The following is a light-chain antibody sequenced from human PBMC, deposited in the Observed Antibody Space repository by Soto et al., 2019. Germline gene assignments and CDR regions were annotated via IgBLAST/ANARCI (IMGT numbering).Light chain of an antibody. J-gene: IGKJ5*01. V-gene: IGKV3-15*01. Sequence: EIVIAQSPGTLSVSPGERATLSCRASESNSSNLAWYQQKPGQAPRLLLFGASSRASGISARFSGSRSGTEFTLTISSLQSEDFAVYYCQQYNNWPPITFGQGTRLEI. CDR2: GAS. CDR3: QQYNNWPPIT. CDR1: ESNSSN.